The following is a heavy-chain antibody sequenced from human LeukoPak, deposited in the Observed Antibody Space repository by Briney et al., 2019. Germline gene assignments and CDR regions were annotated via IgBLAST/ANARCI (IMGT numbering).Heavy chain of an antibody. Sequence: GGSLRLSCAASGFTFSSYAMHWVRQAPGKGLEWVAVISYDGSNKYYADSVKGRFTVSRDNSKNTLHLQMNRLRPEDAAVYYCAKAPVTTCRGAFCYPFDYWGLGTLVTVSS. V-gene: IGHV3-30*04. D-gene: IGHD2-15*01. CDR3: AKAPVTTCRGAFCYPFDY. CDR1: GFTFSSYA. CDR2: ISYDGSNK. J-gene: IGHJ4*02.